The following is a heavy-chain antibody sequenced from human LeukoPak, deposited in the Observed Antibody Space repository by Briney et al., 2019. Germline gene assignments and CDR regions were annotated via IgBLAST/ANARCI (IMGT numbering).Heavy chain of an antibody. J-gene: IGHJ4*02. Sequence: GGSLRLSCAGSRFTFSSYAMSWVRQAPGKGLEWVSAIVGSGYTTYYADSVKGRFTISRDNSKNTLYLQMNSLRAEDTAVYYCAKDRSCTNNICHGDFDYWGQGTLVTVSS. CDR3: AKDRSCTNNICHGDFDY. D-gene: IGHD2-8*01. CDR2: IVGSGYTT. CDR1: RFTFSSYA. V-gene: IGHV3-23*01.